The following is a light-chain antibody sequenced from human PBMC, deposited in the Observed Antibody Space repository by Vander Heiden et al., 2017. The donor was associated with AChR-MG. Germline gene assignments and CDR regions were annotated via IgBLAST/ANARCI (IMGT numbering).Light chain of an antibody. J-gene: IGKJ1*01. Sequence: DIQMTQSPSSLSASLGDRVTITCRASQSISSYLNWYQQKPGKAPKLLIYAASSLQSEVPSRFSGSGSGTDFTLTISSLQPEDFATYYCQQSYSTPPETFGQGTKVEIK. CDR3: QQSYSTPPET. CDR2: AAS. V-gene: IGKV1-39*01. CDR1: QSISSY.